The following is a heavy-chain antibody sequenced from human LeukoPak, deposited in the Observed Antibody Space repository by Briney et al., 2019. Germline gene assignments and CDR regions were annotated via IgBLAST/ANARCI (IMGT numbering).Heavy chain of an antibody. Sequence: SVKVSCKASGGTFSSYAISWVRQAPGQGLEWMGRIVPIFGIANYAQKFQGRVTITADKSTSTAYMELSSLRSEDTAVYYCARMEQQLVRDNWFDPWGQGTLVTVSS. CDR2: IVPIFGIA. CDR1: GGTFSSYA. J-gene: IGHJ5*02. CDR3: ARMEQQLVRDNWFDP. D-gene: IGHD6-13*01. V-gene: IGHV1-69*04.